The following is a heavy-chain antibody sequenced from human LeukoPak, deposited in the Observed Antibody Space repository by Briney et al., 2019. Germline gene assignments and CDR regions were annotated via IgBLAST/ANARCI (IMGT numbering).Heavy chain of an antibody. CDR1: GWSFSGYY. CDR3: ARGYYSSGSHCCHMDV. CDR2: INHGGST. V-gene: IGHV4-34*01. J-gene: IGHJ6*03. D-gene: IGHD3-10*01. Sequence: SETLSLTCAVYGWSFSGYYWSWIRQPPGKGLEWTGEINHGGSTNYNSSLMSRVTISVDTTKNQLSLKLSSVSAPDTAAYYSARGYYSSGSHCCHMDVWGKGTTTTVS.